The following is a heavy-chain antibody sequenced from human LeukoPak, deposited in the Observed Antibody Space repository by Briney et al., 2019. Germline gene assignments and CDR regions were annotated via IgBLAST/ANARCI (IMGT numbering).Heavy chain of an antibody. D-gene: IGHD3-22*01. Sequence: SETLSLTCTVSGGSISTYCWSWIRQPAGKGLEWIGHICTSGSTNYNPSLKSRVTMSVDTSNNEFSLKLNSVTAADTAVYYCASTDDSPGYYSPDYYYMDVWGKGTTVTISS. CDR2: ICTSGST. J-gene: IGHJ6*03. CDR3: ASTDDSPGYYSPDYYYMDV. CDR1: GGSISTYC. V-gene: IGHV4-4*07.